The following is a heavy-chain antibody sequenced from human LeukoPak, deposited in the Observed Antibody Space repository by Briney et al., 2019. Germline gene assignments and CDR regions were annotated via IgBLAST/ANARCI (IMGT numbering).Heavy chain of an antibody. CDR2: INPVSGGT. V-gene: IGHV1-2*02. J-gene: IGHJ4*02. CDR1: GYTFTSYA. Sequence: ASVKVSCKASGYTFTSYAMNWVRQAPGQGLEWMGWINPVSGGTNYAQKFQGRVTVTRETSITTAYMELSGLKSDDTAVYYCATSSKTYGGYYIYWGQGTLVTVSS. D-gene: IGHD3-3*01. CDR3: ATSSKTYGGYYIY.